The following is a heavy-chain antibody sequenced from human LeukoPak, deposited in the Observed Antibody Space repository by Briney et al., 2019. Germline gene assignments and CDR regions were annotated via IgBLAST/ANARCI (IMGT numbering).Heavy chain of an antibody. D-gene: IGHD2-15*01. CDR3: ARTTRELGYCSGGSCYFSFYYHYYMDV. CDR2: ISSSGSTI. CDR1: GFTFSDYY. Sequence: GGSLRLSCAASGFTFSDYYMSWIRQAPGKGLEWVSYISSSGSTIYYADSVKGRFTISRDNAKNSLYLQMNSLRAEDTAVYYCARTTRELGYCSGGSCYFSFYYHYYMDVWGKGTTVTVSS. V-gene: IGHV3-11*04. J-gene: IGHJ6*03.